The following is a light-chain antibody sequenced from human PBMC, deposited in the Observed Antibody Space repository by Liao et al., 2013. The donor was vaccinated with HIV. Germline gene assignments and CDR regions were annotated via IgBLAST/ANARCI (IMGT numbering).Light chain of an antibody. J-gene: IGLJ2*01. CDR3: QAWDSSTAAEV. Sequence: SYELTQPPSVSVSPGQTASITCSGDKLGDKYASWYQQKPGQSPVLVIYQDTKRPSGIPERFSGSNSGNTATLTISGTQAMDEADYYCQAWDSSTAAEVFGGGTKLTVL. V-gene: IGLV3-1*01. CDR1: KLGDKY. CDR2: QDT.